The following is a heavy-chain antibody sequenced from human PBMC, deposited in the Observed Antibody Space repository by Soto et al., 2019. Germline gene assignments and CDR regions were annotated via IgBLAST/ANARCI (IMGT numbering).Heavy chain of an antibody. Sequence: QVQLVQSGAEVKKPGASVKVSCKASGYTFTSYDINWVRQATGQGLEWMGWMNPNSGNTGYAQKFKGRVTMTRNTSISTAYMELSSLRSEDTAVYYCARGAPQIYGYYYGMDVWGQGTTVTVSS. V-gene: IGHV1-8*01. CDR2: MNPNSGNT. J-gene: IGHJ6*02. CDR3: ARGAPQIYGYYYGMDV. CDR1: GYTFTSYD. D-gene: IGHD5-12*01.